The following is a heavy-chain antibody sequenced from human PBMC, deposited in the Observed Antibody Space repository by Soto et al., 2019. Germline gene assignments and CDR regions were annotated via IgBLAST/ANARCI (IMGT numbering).Heavy chain of an antibody. CDR2: IIPIFGTA. J-gene: IGHJ6*02. V-gene: IGHV1-69*13. Sequence: SVKVSGKASGVTFSSNAISWVRQAPGQGLEWMGGIIPIFGTANYAQKFQGRVTITADESTSTAYMELSSLRSEDTAVYYCARDKAGRRFGELLGGMDVWGQGTTVTVSS. CDR1: GVTFSSNA. CDR3: ARDKAGRRFGELLGGMDV. D-gene: IGHD3-10*01.